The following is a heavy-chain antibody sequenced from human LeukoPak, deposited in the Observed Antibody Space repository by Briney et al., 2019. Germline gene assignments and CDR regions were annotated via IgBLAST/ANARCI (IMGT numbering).Heavy chain of an antibody. CDR1: GFTFSSYE. CDR3: ARGKTSQNIVTRKTYNWFDP. CDR2: ISSSGRTK. J-gene: IGHJ5*02. V-gene: IGHV3-48*03. Sequence: GGSLRLSCAASGFTFSSYEMNWVRQAPGKGLEWVSYISSSGRTKYYADSVKGRFTISRDNAKNSLYLQMKSLRVEDTAVYYCARGKTSQNIVTRKTYNWFDPWGQGTLVTVSS. D-gene: IGHD2/OR15-2a*01.